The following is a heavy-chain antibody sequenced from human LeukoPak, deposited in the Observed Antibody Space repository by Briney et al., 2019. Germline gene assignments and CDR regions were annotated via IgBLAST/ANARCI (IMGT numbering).Heavy chain of an antibody. CDR3: AKDDYYGSSGDY. CDR1: GFSFSNYG. V-gene: IGHV3-30*18. Sequence: QPGGSLRLSCAASGFSFSNYGMHWVRQAPGKRLEWVAVISYDGSNKYYADSVKGRFTISRDHSKNTLYLQMNSLRAEDTAVYYCAKDDYYGSSGDYWGQGTLVTVSS. CDR2: ISYDGSNK. D-gene: IGHD3-10*01. J-gene: IGHJ4*02.